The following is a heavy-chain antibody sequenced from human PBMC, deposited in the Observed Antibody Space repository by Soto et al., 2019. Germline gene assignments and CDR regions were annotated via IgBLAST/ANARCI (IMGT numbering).Heavy chain of an antibody. V-gene: IGHV3-30*18. J-gene: IGHJ6*02. Sequence: QVQLVESGGGAVQPGRSLRLSCAASGFTFSSYGMHWVRQAPGKGLEWVAVISYDGSNKYYADSVKGRFTISRDNSKNTLYLQMNSLRAEDTAVYYCANLGGRFGEENYYYYGMDVWGQGTTVTVSS. CDR2: ISYDGSNK. CDR3: ANLGGRFGEENYYYYGMDV. D-gene: IGHD3-10*01. CDR1: GFTFSSYG.